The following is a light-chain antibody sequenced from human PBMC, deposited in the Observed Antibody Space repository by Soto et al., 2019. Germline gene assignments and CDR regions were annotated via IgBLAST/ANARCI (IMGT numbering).Light chain of an antibody. J-gene: IGLJ3*02. CDR2: GNS. Sequence: SVLTQPPSVSGAPGQRVTISCTGSSSNIGAGYDVHWYQQLPGTVPKLLIYGNSNRPSGVPDRFSGSKSGTSASLAITGLQAEDEADYYCHSYDSSLSGSVFGGGTKLTVL. CDR1: SSNIGAGYD. V-gene: IGLV1-40*01. CDR3: HSYDSSLSGSV.